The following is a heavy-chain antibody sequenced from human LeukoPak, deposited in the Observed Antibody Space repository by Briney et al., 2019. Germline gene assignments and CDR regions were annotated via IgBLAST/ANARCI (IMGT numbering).Heavy chain of an antibody. J-gene: IGHJ5*02. CDR3: AKGSSGYFADL. Sequence: GGSLRLFCAASGFINKYGLIWVRQATGKGLEWVSAISNDGGGTQYADFVKGRFTISRDNSKNTLFLQMSSLRAEDTALYFCAKGSSGYFADLWGQGTLVTVSS. D-gene: IGHD3-22*01. CDR1: GFINKYG. V-gene: IGHV3-23*01. CDR2: ISNDGGGT.